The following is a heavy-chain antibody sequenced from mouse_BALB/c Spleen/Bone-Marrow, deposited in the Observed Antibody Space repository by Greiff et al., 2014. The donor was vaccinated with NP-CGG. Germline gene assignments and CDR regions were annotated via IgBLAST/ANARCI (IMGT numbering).Heavy chain of an antibody. J-gene: IGHJ3*01. D-gene: IGHD2-4*01. V-gene: IGHV5-9-2*01. Sequence: EVQLVESGGNLVKSGGSLKLSCAASGFTFSSYGMSWVRQTPEKRLEWVATICGGGSYTFYPDSVKGRFTISRDNAKNNLYLQLSSLRSEDTALYYCARHAYYDQTEVSFVYWGQGTLVTVSA. CDR2: ICGGGSYT. CDR1: GFTFSSYG. CDR3: ARHAYYDQTEVSFVY.